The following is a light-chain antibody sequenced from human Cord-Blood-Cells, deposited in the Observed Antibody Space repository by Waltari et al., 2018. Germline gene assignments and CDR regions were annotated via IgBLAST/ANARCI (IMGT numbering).Light chain of an antibody. V-gene: IGLV2-11*01. CDR1: SSDVGCYNY. Sequence: QSALTQPRSVSGSPGQSVTISRTGPSSDVGCYNYVSWYQQHPGKAPKLMIYDVSKRPSGVPDRFSGSKSGNTASLTISGLQAEDEADYYCCSYAGSYTVFGGGTKLTVL. CDR3: CSYAGSYTV. CDR2: DVS. J-gene: IGLJ3*02.